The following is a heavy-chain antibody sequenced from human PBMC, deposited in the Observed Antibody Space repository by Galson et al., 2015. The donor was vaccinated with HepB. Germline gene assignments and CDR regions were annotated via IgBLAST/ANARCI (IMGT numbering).Heavy chain of an antibody. V-gene: IGHV1-69*13. J-gene: IGHJ6*02. CDR2: IIPMFGTP. CDR1: GGTFSSYG. D-gene: IGHD3-10*01. Sequence: SVKVSCKASGGTFSSYGLSWVRQAPGQGLEWMGGIIPMFGTPNYAQNFQGRVTITADESTSTAYMELSSLRSEDTAVYYCARCSGSGSYSHYYYYAMDVWGQGTTVTVSS. CDR3: ARCSGSGSYSHYYYYAMDV.